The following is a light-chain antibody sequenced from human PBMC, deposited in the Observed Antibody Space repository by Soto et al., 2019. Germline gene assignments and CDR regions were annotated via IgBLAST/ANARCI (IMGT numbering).Light chain of an antibody. CDR3: QQRSNWPSIT. CDR2: DAS. J-gene: IGKJ5*01. V-gene: IGKV3-11*01. Sequence: EIVLTQSPGMLSLSPGERATLSCRASRSVSSYLAWYQQKPGQAPRLLIYDASNRATGIPARFSGSGSGTDFALTISSLEPEDSAVYYCQQRSNWPSITFGQGTRLEIK. CDR1: RSVSSY.